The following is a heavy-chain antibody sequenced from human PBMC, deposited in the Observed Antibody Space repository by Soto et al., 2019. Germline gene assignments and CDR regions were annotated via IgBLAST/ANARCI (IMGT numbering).Heavy chain of an antibody. CDR1: GGSISSGGYS. D-gene: IGHD5-18*01. CDR3: ARVREQLWTYYFDY. Sequence: QLQLQESGSGLVKPSQTLSLTCAVSGGSISSGGYSWSWIRQPPGKGLEWIGYIYHSGSTYYNPSLNRRITISVDTSKNQFSPKLSSVTAADTAVYYCARVREQLWTYYFDYWGQGTLVTVSS. V-gene: IGHV4-30-2*01. CDR2: IYHSGST. J-gene: IGHJ4*02.